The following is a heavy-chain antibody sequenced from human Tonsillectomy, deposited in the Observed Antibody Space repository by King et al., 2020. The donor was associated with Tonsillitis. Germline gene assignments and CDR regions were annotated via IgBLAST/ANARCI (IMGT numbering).Heavy chain of an antibody. CDR3: ARDGSNGDYLRTTGFDI. CDR1: GGSISSGGYY. CDR2: ISSTGST. D-gene: IGHD4-17*01. Sequence: QLQESGPGLVKPSQTLSLTCTVSGGSISSGGYYWTWIRQHPGKGLEWIGYISSTGSTNYSPSLKSRVTISVDTSKDHFSLRLSSVTAADTAVYYCARDGSNGDYLRTTGFDIWGQGTMVTVSS. V-gene: IGHV4-31*03. J-gene: IGHJ3*02.